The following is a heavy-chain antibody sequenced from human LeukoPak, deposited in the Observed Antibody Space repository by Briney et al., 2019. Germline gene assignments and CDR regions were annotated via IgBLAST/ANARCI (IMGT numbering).Heavy chain of an antibody. CDR2: IFPGDSNT. J-gene: IGHJ4*02. Sequence: GESLKISCRGSGHDFSDYWIGWVRQMPGKGLEWMGIIFPGDSNTIYGPSFQGQVTISVDRSISTAYLQWSSLKASDTAMYYCARRGYQLRSFDYWGQGTLVTVSS. D-gene: IGHD6-6*01. CDR3: ARRGYQLRSFDY. CDR1: GHDFSDYW. V-gene: IGHV5-51*01.